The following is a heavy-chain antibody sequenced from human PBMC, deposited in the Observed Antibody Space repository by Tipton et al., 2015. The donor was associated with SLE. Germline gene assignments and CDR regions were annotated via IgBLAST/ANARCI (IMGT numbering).Heavy chain of an antibody. D-gene: IGHD4-17*01. CDR2: IHYSGST. V-gene: IGHV4-59*12. CDR1: GVSIGSYY. J-gene: IGHJ6*03. Sequence: TLSLTCSVSGVSIGSYYWSWIRQPPGKGLEWIGYIHYSGSTNYNPSLKSRVTISVDTSKNQFSLKLRSVTAAGTAVYYCASRDLHDYGDPLYMDVWGKGTTVTVSS. CDR3: ASRDLHDYGDPLYMDV.